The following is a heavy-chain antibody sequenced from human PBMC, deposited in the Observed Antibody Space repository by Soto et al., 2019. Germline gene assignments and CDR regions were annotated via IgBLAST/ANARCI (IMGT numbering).Heavy chain of an antibody. V-gene: IGHV4-31*03. CDR2: LYYSGST. J-gene: IGHJ5*02. Sequence: SETLSLTCTVSVGSISSGGYSWSGIRQHPGKGMECSPYLYYSGSTYYNPSLKSRVTISVDTSKNQFSLKLSSVTAADTAVYYCASLRNPSEELLWFGEQTKSWFDPWGQGTLVTVSS. CDR1: VGSISSGGYS. CDR3: ASLRNPSEELLWFGEQTKSWFDP. D-gene: IGHD3-10*01.